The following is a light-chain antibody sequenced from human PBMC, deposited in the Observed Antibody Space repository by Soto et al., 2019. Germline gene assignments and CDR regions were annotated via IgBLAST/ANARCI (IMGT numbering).Light chain of an antibody. CDR3: QQRSNWQVT. J-gene: IGKJ3*01. CDR2: DAS. V-gene: IGKV3-11*01. Sequence: EIVLTQSPATLSLSPGERATLSCRASQSVSSYFAWYQQKPGQAPRLLIYDASNRATGIPARFSGSGSGTDFTLTISSLEPEDFAVYYCQQRSNWQVTFGPGTKVDIK. CDR1: QSVSSY.